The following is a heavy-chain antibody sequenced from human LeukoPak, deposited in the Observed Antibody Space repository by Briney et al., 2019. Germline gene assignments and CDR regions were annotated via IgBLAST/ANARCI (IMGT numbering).Heavy chain of an antibody. CDR2: ISPSGGDT. CDR1: GVTFSSYT. Sequence: GGSLRLSCADPGVTFSSYTMNWVRQAPGKGLEWVSGISPSGGDTPYADSVKGRFTISRDNSKNTLYLQMNSLRAEETAVYYCAKKNSGLNPFDHWGQGTLVTVSS. V-gene: IGHV3-23*01. D-gene: IGHD4-23*01. J-gene: IGHJ4*02. CDR3: AKKNSGLNPFDH.